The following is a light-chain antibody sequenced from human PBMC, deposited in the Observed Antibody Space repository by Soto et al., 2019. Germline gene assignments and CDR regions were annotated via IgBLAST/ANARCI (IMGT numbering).Light chain of an antibody. V-gene: IGLV2-14*01. Sequence: SAMTQPASVSGSPGQSITISCTGTSSDVGGYNYVSWYQQHPGKAPKLMIYDVSNRPSGLSNRFSGSKSGNTASLTISGLHAEDEADYYCSSYAGSSTPVVFGGGTKLTVL. CDR3: SSYAGSSTPVV. J-gene: IGLJ2*01. CDR2: DVS. CDR1: SSDVGGYNY.